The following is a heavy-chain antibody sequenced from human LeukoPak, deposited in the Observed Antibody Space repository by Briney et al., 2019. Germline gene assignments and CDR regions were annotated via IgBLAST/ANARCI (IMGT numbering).Heavy chain of an antibody. Sequence: GASVKVSCTASGYTFTSFGISWVRQAPGQGPEWMGWISAYNGNTNYAQKLQGRATMTTDTSTSTAYMEIRSLTSDDTAVYYCTRDLGVDTTMIFFDYWGQGSLVTVSS. D-gene: IGHD5-18*01. CDR2: ISAYNGNT. V-gene: IGHV1-18*01. J-gene: IGHJ4*02. CDR3: TRDLGVDTTMIFFDY. CDR1: GYTFTSFG.